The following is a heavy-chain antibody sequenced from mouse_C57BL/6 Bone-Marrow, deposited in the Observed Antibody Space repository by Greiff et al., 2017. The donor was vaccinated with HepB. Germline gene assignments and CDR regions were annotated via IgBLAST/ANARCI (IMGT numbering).Heavy chain of an antibody. J-gene: IGHJ1*03. V-gene: IGHV2-5*01. D-gene: IGHD3-1*01. CDR3: AKNRALPWYFDV. CDR2: IWRGGST. CDR1: GFSLTSYG. Sequence: VQGVESGPGLVQPSQSLSITCTVSGFSLTSYGVHWVRQSPGKGLEWLGVIWRGGSTDYNAAFMSRLSITKDNSKSQVFFKMNSLQADDTAIYSCAKNRALPWYFDVWGTGTTVTVSS.